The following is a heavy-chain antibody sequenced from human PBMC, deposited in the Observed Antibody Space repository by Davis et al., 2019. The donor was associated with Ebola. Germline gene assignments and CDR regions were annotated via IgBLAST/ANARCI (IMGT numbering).Heavy chain of an antibody. D-gene: IGHD2-15*01. CDR2: INADNGDT. CDR1: GYTFTTYG. J-gene: IGHJ6*02. Sequence: AASVKVSYKASGYTFTTYGISWVRQAPGQGLEWMGWINADNGDTKYSQKLQGRVTITRDTSASTAYMELRSLRSQDTAVYYCAIIVDPLVWELVDVWGQGTTVIVSS. V-gene: IGHV1-18*01. CDR3: AIIVDPLVWELVDV.